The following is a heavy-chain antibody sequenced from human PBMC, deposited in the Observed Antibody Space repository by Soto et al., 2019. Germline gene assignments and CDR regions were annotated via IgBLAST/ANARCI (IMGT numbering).Heavy chain of an antibody. CDR3: ARATLSYDFWSGYYDDAFDI. V-gene: IGHV1-18*01. CDR1: GYTFTSYG. Sequence: QVQLVQSGAEVKKPGASVKVSCKASGYTFTSYGISWVLQAPGQGLEWMGWISAYNGNTNYAQKLQGRVTMTTDTSTSTAYMELRSLRSDDTAVYYCARATLSYDFWSGYYDDAFDIWGQGTMVTVSS. D-gene: IGHD3-3*01. CDR2: ISAYNGNT. J-gene: IGHJ3*02.